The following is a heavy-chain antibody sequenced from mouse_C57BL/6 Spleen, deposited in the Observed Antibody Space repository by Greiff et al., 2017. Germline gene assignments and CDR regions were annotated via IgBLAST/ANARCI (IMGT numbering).Heavy chain of an antibody. CDR1: GFTFSDYG. CDR2: ISSGSSTL. Sequence: EVQLVESGGGLVKPGGSLKLSCAASGFTFSDYGMHWVRQAPEKGLEWVAYISSGSSTLYYADTVKGRFTISRDNAKNTLFLQMTSLRSEDTAMYYCARRYDGYWYFDVWGTGTTVTVSS. D-gene: IGHD2-3*01. CDR3: ARRYDGYWYFDV. V-gene: IGHV5-17*01. J-gene: IGHJ1*03.